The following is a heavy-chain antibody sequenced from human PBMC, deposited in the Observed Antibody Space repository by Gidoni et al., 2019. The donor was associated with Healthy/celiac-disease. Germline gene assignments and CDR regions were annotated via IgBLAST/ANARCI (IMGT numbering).Heavy chain of an antibody. CDR1: GFTFSSYS. J-gene: IGHJ4*02. D-gene: IGHD6-13*01. CDR2: ISSSSSYI. Sequence: EVQLVEYGGGVVKPGGSLRRSCAASGFTFSSYSMNCVRQAPGKGLEWVSSISSSSSYIYYAYSVKGRFTISRDNAKNSLYLQMNSLRAEDTAVYYCARGHQAGQPWGQGTLVTVSS. V-gene: IGHV3-21*01. CDR3: ARGHQAGQP.